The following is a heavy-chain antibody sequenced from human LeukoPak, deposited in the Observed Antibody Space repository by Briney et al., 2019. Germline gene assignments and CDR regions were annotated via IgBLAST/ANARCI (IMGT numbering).Heavy chain of an antibody. CDR3: ARVMRGEYSSSLEAFVI. Sequence: GGSLRLSCAASGFTFSSYGMHWVRQAPGKGLEWVAVIWYDGSNKYYADSVKGRFTISRDNSKNTLYLQMNSLRAEDTAVYYCARVMRGEYSSSLEAFVIWGQGTMVTVSS. CDR1: GFTFSSYG. CDR2: IWYDGSNK. D-gene: IGHD6-6*01. J-gene: IGHJ3*02. V-gene: IGHV3-33*01.